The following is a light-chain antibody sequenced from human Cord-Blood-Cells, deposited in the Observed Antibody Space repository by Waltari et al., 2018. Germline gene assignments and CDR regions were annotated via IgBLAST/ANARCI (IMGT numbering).Light chain of an antibody. J-gene: IGKJ1*01. V-gene: IGKV1-39*01. Sequence: DIRMTQSPSSLSASVGDRVTIPCRASQSISSYLNWYQQKPGKAPKLLIYAASSLQSGVPSRFSGSGSGTDFTLTISSLQPEDFATYYCQQSYSTHTWTFGQGTKVEIK. CDR2: AAS. CDR3: QQSYSTHTWT. CDR1: QSISSY.